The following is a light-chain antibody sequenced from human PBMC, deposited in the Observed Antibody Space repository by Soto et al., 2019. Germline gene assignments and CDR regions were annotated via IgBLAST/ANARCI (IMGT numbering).Light chain of an antibody. V-gene: IGKV1-39*01. CDR1: QSISSY. J-gene: IGKJ2*01. CDR2: SAS. Sequence: DIQMTHSPSSLSASVGDRVTITCRARQSISSYLKWYQQKPGKAPKLLIYSASSLQSGVPSRFSGSGSGTDFTLTISSLQPEDFATYYFQQSYSTPYTFGQGTQLEIK. CDR3: QQSYSTPYT.